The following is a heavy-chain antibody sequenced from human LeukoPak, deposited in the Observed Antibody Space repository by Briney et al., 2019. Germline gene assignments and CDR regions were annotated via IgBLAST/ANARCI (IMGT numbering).Heavy chain of an antibody. CDR2: IKSKTDGGTT. J-gene: IGHJ4*02. D-gene: IGHD2-8*01. CDR3: TTDIWPCTEIDY. V-gene: IGHV3-15*01. CDR1: GFTFSKAW. Sequence: GGSLRLSCAASGFTFSKAWMHWVRQAPGKGLEWVGRIKSKTDGGTTDYAAPVKGRFTISRDDSKNTLYLQMVSLKTEDTAVYYCTTDIWPCTEIDYWGQGTLVTVSS.